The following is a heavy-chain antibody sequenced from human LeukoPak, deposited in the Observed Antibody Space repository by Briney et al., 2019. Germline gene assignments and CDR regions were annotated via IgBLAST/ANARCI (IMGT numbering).Heavy chain of an antibody. V-gene: IGHV4-61*02. CDR3: ARSKGDYGSGSLGY. CDR1: GGPISSGNYY. J-gene: IGHJ4*02. CDR2: VHSSGST. Sequence: PSDTLSLTCTVSGGPISSGNYYWNWIRQPAGKGLEWIGRVHSSGSTNHNPSLKSRVTISRDTSKNQFSLIVSSVTAADTAMYFCARSKGDYGSGSLGYWGQGTLVTVAS. D-gene: IGHD3-10*01.